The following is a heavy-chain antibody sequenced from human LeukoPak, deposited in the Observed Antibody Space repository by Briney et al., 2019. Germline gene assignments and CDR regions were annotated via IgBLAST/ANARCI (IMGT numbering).Heavy chain of an antibody. V-gene: IGHV3-30-3*01. CDR2: ISYDGSNE. J-gene: IGHJ3*02. Sequence: GGSLRLSCAASGFTFSRYAMHWVRQAPGKGLEWVAVISYDGSNEYYADSVKARFTISRDNSKSTLYLQMNSLRPEDTAVYYCAREAEAFDIWGQGTMVTVSS. CDR1: GFTFSRYA. CDR3: AREAEAFDI.